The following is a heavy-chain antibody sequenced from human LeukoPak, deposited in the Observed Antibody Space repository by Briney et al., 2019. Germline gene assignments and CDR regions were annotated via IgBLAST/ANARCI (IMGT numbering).Heavy chain of an antibody. CDR2: INHSGST. J-gene: IGHJ4*02. D-gene: IGHD3-10*01. V-gene: IGHV4-34*01. CDR3: ARLTLSRYGDYYYGSGSGYFDY. CDR1: SGSFSGYY. Sequence: SETLSLTCAVYSGSFSGYYWSWIRQPPGKGLEWIGEINHSGSTNYNPSLKSRVTISVDTSKNQFSLKLSSVTAADTAVYYCARLTLSRYGDYYYGSGSGYFDYWGQGTLVTVSS.